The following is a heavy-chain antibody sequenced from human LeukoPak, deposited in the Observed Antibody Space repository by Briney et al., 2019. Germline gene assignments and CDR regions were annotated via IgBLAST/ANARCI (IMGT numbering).Heavy chain of an antibody. J-gene: IGHJ4*02. D-gene: IGHD3-9*01. CDR3: ARDGGILVTAEYYFDY. CDR1: GYTFTGYY. Sequence: ASVKVSCKASGYTFTGYYMHWVRQAPGQGLEWMGWINPNSGGTNYAQKFQGRVTMTRDTSISTAYMELSRLRSDDTAVYYCARDGGILVTAEYYFDYWGQGTLVTVSS. CDR2: INPNSGGT. V-gene: IGHV1-2*02.